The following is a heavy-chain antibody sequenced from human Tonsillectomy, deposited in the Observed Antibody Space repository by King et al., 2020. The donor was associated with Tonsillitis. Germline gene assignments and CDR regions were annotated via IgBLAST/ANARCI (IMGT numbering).Heavy chain of an antibody. CDR1: GYSISSGYY. D-gene: IGHD3-9*01. V-gene: IGHV4-38-2*01. J-gene: IGHJ4*02. CDR2: IYHNGST. Sequence: QVQLQESGPGLVKPSETLSLTCAVSGYSISSGYYWGWIRQPPGKGLEWIGHIYHNGSTYYNPSLRSRLTISVDTSKNQFSLKLRSVTAADTAVYYCARNYVILTSYRTRSPGYFDYWRQGTLVTVSS. CDR3: ARNYVILTSYRTRSPGYFDY.